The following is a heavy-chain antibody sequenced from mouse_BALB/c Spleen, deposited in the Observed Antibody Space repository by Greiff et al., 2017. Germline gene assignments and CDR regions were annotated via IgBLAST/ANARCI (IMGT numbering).Heavy chain of an antibody. CDR1: GDSITSGY. Sequence: EVQLVESGPSLVKPSQTLSLTCSVTGDSITSGYWNWIRKFPGNKLEYMGYISYSGSTYYNPSLKSRISITRDTSKNQYYLQLNSVTTEDTATYYCARCWLLRHAMDYWGQGTSVTVSS. CDR2: ISYSGST. V-gene: IGHV3-8*02. J-gene: IGHJ4*01. D-gene: IGHD2-3*01. CDR3: ARCWLLRHAMDY.